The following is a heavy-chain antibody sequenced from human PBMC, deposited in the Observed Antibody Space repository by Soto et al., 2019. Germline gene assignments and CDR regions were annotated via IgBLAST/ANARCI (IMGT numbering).Heavy chain of an antibody. CDR2: ICYSGST. CDR1: GGSISSSSYY. CDR3: ARFGDSSDP. Sequence: PSETLSLTCTVSGGSISSSSYYWGWIRQPPGKGLEWIGAICYSGSTYYNPSLKSRVTISVDRSKNQFSLKLSSVTAADTAVYYCARFGDSSDPWGQGTLVTVSS. J-gene: IGHJ5*02. V-gene: IGHV4-39*07. D-gene: IGHD4-17*01.